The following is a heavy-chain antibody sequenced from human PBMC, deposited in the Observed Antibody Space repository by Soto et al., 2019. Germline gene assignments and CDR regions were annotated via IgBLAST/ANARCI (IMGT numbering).Heavy chain of an antibody. D-gene: IGHD4-17*01. Sequence: QVQLQESGPGLVKPSETLSLTCTVSGGSISSYYWSWIRQPPGKGLEWIGYIYYSGSTNYNPSLKSRVTIAVDTSKNQFPLKLSSVTAADTAVYSCARDRYGDYLDVWGQGTTVTVSS. J-gene: IGHJ6*03. V-gene: IGHV4-59*01. CDR3: ARDRYGDYLDV. CDR1: GGSISSYY. CDR2: IYYSGST.